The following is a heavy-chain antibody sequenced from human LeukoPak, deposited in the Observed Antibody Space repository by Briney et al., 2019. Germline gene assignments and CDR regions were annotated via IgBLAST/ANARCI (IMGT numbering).Heavy chain of an antibody. Sequence: SETLSLTCAVYGGSFSGYYWRWLRQPPGKGLGWIGEINHSGSTNYNPSLKSRVTISVDTSKNQFSLKLSSVTAADTAVYYCARGRRTVTTWYFEYWGQGTLVTVSS. V-gene: IGHV4-34*01. CDR3: ARGRRTVTTWYFEY. CDR2: INHSGST. D-gene: IGHD4-17*01. CDR1: GGSFSGYY. J-gene: IGHJ4*02.